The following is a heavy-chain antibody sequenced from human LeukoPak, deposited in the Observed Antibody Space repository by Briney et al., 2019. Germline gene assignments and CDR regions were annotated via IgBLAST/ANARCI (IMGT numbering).Heavy chain of an antibody. CDR2: INPNSGGT. CDR1: GYTFTGYY. J-gene: IGHJ5*02. D-gene: IGHD6-13*01. V-gene: IGHV1-2*02. Sequence: GASVKVSCKASGYTFTGYYMHWVRQAPGQGLEWMGWINPNSGGTNYAQKFQGRVTMTRDTSISTAYMELSRLRSDDTAVYYCARDQFPSEAAGFDPWGQGTLVTVSS. CDR3: ARDQFPSEAAGFDP.